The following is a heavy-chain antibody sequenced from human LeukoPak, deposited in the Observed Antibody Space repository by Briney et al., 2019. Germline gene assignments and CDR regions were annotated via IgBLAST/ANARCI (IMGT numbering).Heavy chain of an antibody. D-gene: IGHD6-13*01. CDR1: GSTFTGYY. J-gene: IGHJ5*02. CDR3: ARNLRTGSSWYGWFDP. CDR2: INTNSGGT. Sequence: ASVTVSCKASGSTFTGYYMHWERQPPGQGLEWMGWINTNSGGTNYAQKFQGRVTMTRDTSISTAYMELSRLRSDDTAVYYCARNLRTGSSWYGWFDPWGQGTLVTVSS. V-gene: IGHV1-2*02.